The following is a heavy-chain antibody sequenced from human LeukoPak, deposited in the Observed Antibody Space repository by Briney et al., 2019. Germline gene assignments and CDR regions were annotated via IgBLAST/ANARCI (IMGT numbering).Heavy chain of an antibody. J-gene: IGHJ4*02. CDR1: GGSISSSRFF. Sequence: SETLSLTCTVSGGSISSSRFFWAWIRQPPGKGLEWIGNINFSGTTYYNPSLKSRVTLSVDPSKNQFSLRLSSVTAADTAVYYCARGDRLIPPYYFDYWGQGALVTVSS. CDR3: ARGDRLIPPYYFDY. CDR2: INFSGTT. D-gene: IGHD3-22*01. V-gene: IGHV4-39*07.